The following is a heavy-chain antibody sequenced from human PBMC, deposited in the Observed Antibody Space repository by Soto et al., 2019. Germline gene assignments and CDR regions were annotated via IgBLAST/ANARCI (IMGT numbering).Heavy chain of an antibody. D-gene: IGHD6-6*01. Sequence: EVQLLESGGGLVQPGESLRLSCAASGFTFSSYAMSWVRQAPGKGLGWVSVISGSDDSTYYADSVKGRFTISRDNSKNTLYLQVNSLRAEDRAVYYCAKRSSSSTVAYWGEGTLVTVSS. V-gene: IGHV3-23*01. CDR2: ISGSDDST. CDR3: AKRSSSSTVAY. J-gene: IGHJ4*02. CDR1: GFTFSSYA.